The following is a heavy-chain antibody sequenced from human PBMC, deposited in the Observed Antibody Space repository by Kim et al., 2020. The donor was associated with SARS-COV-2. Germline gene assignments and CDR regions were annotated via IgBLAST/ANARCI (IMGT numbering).Heavy chain of an antibody. D-gene: IGHD3-16*01. V-gene: IGHV3-33*06. Sequence: GGSLRLSCAASGFVFSSYAMHWVRQAPGKGLEWVAVIWYDGSYKHYVDSLKGRFTISRDNSKNKVYLQMNSLRAEDTGVYYCAKDNDRGSYGYYYGMDVWGRGTTVTVSS. CDR2: IWYDGSYK. CDR3: AKDNDRGSYGYYYGMDV. J-gene: IGHJ6*02. CDR1: GFVFSSYA.